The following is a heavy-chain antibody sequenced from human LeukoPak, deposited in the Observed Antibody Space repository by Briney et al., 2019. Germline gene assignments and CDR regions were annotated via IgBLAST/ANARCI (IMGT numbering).Heavy chain of an antibody. CDR3: AKANNYDFWSGYRPSWFDP. J-gene: IGHJ5*02. D-gene: IGHD3-3*01. CDR1: GFTFSSYV. Sequence: GGPLRLSCAASGFTFSSYVMSWVRQAPGKGLEWVSAIDSGGNTYYTDSVKGRFTISRDNSKNTVHLQMNSLRAEDTAVYYCAKANNYDFWSGYRPSWFDPWGQGTLVTVSS. CDR2: IDSGGNT. V-gene: IGHV3-23*01.